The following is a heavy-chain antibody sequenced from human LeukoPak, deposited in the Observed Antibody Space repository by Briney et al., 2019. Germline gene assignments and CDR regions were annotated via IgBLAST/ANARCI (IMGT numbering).Heavy chain of an antibody. CDR3: AKSEGSSWSNYFDY. CDR2: ISYDGNNK. D-gene: IGHD6-13*01. CDR1: GFPFSSYD. Sequence: QPGRSLRLSCQAPGFPFSSYDIHRVRQAPGKGPQWVAVISYDGNNKDYADSVKCRFTISRDNSKNTLYLQMISLRTEDTAVYYCAKSEGSSWSNYFDYWGQGTLVTVSS. J-gene: IGHJ4*02. V-gene: IGHV3-30*18.